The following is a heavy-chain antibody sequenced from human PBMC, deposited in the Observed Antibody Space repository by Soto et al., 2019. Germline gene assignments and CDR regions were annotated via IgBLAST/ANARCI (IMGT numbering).Heavy chain of an antibody. CDR1: GGSISSGYYY. D-gene: IGHD6-6*01. J-gene: IGHJ5*02. Sequence: PSETLSLTCSVSGGSISSGYYYWSWIRQPPGKGLEWIGNIYYSGNTYYNPSLKSRLIISIDTSKNQFFLRLTSVTAADTAMYYCARSLSSSSGYFDPWGQGTLVTVSS. CDR2: IYYSGNT. CDR3: ARSLSSSSGYFDP. V-gene: IGHV4-30-4*01.